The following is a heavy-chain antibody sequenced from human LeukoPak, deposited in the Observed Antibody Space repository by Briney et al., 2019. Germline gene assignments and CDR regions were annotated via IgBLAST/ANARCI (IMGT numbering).Heavy chain of an antibody. V-gene: IGHV1-2*02. CDR1: GYTFTGYY. CDR2: INPNSGGT. J-gene: IGHJ4*02. CDR3: ARMYYDILTGYLYYFDY. D-gene: IGHD3-9*01. Sequence: GASVKVSCKASGYTFTGYYMRWVRQAPGQGLEWMGWINPNSGGTNYAQKFQGRVTMTRDTSISTAYMELSRLRSDDTAVYYCARMYYDILTGYLYYFDYWGQGTLVTVSS.